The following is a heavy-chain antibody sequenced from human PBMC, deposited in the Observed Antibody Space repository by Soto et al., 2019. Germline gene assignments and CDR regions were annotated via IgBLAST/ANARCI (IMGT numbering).Heavy chain of an antibody. V-gene: IGHV4-31*03. CDR3: ARDAPLWFGELSH. CDR2: IYYNGST. Sequence: QVQLQESGPGLVKPSQTLSLTCTVIGGSIRSPNYYWSWIRQHPGKGLEGIGNIYYNGSTNYTPSLKSRAVISLDTSKNQFSLKLNSVTAADTAVYYCARDAPLWFGELSHWGQGTLVTVSS. D-gene: IGHD3-10*01. CDR1: GGSIRSPNYY. J-gene: IGHJ4*02.